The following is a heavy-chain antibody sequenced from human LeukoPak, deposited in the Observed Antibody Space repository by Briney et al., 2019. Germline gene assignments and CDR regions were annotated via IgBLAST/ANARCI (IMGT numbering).Heavy chain of an antibody. D-gene: IGHD2-15*01. CDR2: IIPIFGTA. J-gene: IGHJ3*02. V-gene: IGHV1-69*05. CDR3: ARRVVVVAAVHDAFDI. CDR1: GYTFTGYY. Sequence: SVKVSCKASGYTFTGYYMHWVRQAPGQGLEWMGGIIPIFGTANYAQEFQGRVTITTDESTSTAYMELSSLRSEDTAVYYCARRVVVVAAVHDAFDIWGQGTMVAVSS.